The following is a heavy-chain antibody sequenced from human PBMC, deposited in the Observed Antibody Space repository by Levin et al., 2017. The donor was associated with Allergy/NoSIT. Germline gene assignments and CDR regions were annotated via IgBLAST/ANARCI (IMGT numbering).Heavy chain of an antibody. D-gene: IGHD3-3*01. J-gene: IGHJ6*03. CDR1: GFTVSSNY. Sequence: GGSLRLSCAASGFTVSSNYMSWVRQAPGKGLEWVSVIYSGGSTYYADSVKGRFTISRDNSKNTLYLQMNSLRAEDTAVYYCATSFDRYDFWSGYSYYYYYYMDVWGKGTTVTVSS. CDR2: IYSGGST. V-gene: IGHV3-53*01. CDR3: ATSFDRYDFWSGYSYYYYYYMDV.